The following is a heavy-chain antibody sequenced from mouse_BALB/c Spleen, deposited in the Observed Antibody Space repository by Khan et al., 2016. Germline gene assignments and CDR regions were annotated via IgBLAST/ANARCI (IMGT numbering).Heavy chain of an antibody. J-gene: IGHJ1*01. CDR3: ARYRYYYGSSRYFDV. CDR2: INTYSGES. CDR1: GYTFTNYG. D-gene: IGHD1-1*01. Sequence: QIQLVQSGPELKKPGKTVKISCKASGYTFTNYGMNWVKQAPGKGLKWMGWINTYSGESTYADDFKGRFAFSLETSANTAYLQNNNLKNEDTATYFCARYRYYYGSSRYFDVWGAVTTVPVSS. V-gene: IGHV9-3-1*01.